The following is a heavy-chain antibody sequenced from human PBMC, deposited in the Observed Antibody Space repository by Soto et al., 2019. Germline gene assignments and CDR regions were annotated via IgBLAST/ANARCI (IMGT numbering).Heavy chain of an antibody. CDR1: GFTFSSYS. V-gene: IGHV3-21*01. CDR2: ISSSSSYI. CDR3: ARDSHITMIVVVGDAFDI. Sequence: EVQLVESGGGLVKPGGSLRLSCAASGFTFSSYSMNWVRQAPGKGLEWVSSISSSSSYIYYADSVKGRFTISRDNAKNSLYLQMNSLRAEDTAVYYCARDSHITMIVVVGDAFDIWGQGTMVTVSS. D-gene: IGHD3-22*01. J-gene: IGHJ3*02.